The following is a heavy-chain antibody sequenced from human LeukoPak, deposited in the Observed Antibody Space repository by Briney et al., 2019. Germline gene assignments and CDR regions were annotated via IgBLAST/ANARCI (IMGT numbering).Heavy chain of an antibody. V-gene: IGHV3-48*03. Sequence: GRSLRLSCAASGFTFSSYEMNWVRQAPGKGLEWVSYISSSGSTMYYADSVKGRFTISRDNAKNSLYLQMNSLRAEDTAVYYCARGEYGSGSYHIDYWGQGTLVTVSS. CDR1: GFTFSSYE. CDR3: ARGEYGSGSYHIDY. J-gene: IGHJ4*02. D-gene: IGHD3-10*01. CDR2: ISSSGSTM.